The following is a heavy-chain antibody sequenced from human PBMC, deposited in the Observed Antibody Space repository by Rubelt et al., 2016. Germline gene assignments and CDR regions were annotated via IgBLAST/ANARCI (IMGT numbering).Heavy chain of an antibody. J-gene: IGHJ6*02. Sequence: PCKGLEWVAGMSYDGSKEYFADSVKGRLTISRDNSKNTLYLQMNSLRAEDTAVYYCARVSGIAADFYYYGMDVWGQGTTVTVSS. CDR2: MSYDGSKE. V-gene: IGHV3-30*03. CDR3: ARVSGIAADFYYYGMDV. D-gene: IGHD6-13*01.